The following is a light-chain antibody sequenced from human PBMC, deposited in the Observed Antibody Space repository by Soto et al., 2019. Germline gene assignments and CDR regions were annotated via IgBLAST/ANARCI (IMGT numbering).Light chain of an antibody. Sequence: IHMTHSPSPLSASILYRVTITFLASRAIRNALGWYQQKPGKAPKLLISDASSLQSGVSSRFSGSGSGTEFTLTISSLQSEDFATYYCLQTYLYPLTFGGGTKVDIK. CDR1: RAIRNA. V-gene: IGKV1-6*01. CDR2: DAS. CDR3: LQTYLYPLT. J-gene: IGKJ4*01.